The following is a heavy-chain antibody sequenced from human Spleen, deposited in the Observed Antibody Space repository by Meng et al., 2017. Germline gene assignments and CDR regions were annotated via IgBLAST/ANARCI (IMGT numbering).Heavy chain of an antibody. CDR1: GGTFSSYA. J-gene: IGHJ5*02. CDR3: ARDNESWFDP. Sequence: QVQRWQSGAEGKNPGSSVKVSCKASGGTFSSYAISCVRQAPGQGVEWMGGIIPILGIANYAQTFQGRVTITADKSTSTASMELSSLRSEDTAVYYCARDNESWFDPWGQGTLVTVSS. V-gene: IGHV1-69*10. CDR2: IIPILGIA.